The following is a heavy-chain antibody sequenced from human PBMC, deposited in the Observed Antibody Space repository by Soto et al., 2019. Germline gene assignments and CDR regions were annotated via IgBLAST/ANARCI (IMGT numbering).Heavy chain of an antibody. V-gene: IGHV5-51*01. Sequence: GESLKTSCTGSGYCFPSDWIGWVRQMPGKRCEGERISYPAGKGLEWMGIIYPGDSDTRYSPSFQGQVTISADKSISTAYLQWSSLKASDTAMYYCARQRSYGYFGAFDIWGQGTMVTVSS. J-gene: IGHJ3*02. CDR1: GYCFPSDW. CDR3: ARQRSYGYFGAFDI. CDR2: IYPGDSDT. D-gene: IGHD5-18*01.